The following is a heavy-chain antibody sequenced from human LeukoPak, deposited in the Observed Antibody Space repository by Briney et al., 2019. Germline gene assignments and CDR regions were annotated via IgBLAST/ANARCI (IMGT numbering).Heavy chain of an antibody. V-gene: IGHV1-18*01. D-gene: IGHD6-19*01. Sequence: GASVKVSCKASGYTFTSYGISWVRQAPGQGLEWMGWISAYNGNTNYAQKLQGRVTMTTDTSTSTAYMELRSLRSDDTAVYYCARDRGRRIAVAGTVLPGYWGQGTLVTVSS. CDR1: GYTFTSYG. CDR2: ISAYNGNT. J-gene: IGHJ4*02. CDR3: ARDRGRRIAVAGTVLPGY.